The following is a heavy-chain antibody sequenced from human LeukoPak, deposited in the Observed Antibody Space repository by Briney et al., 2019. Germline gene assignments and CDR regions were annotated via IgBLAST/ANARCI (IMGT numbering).Heavy chain of an antibody. J-gene: IGHJ4*02. V-gene: IGHV3-30*02. Sequence: PGGSLRLSCAASGFTFSSYGMHWVRQAPGKGLEWVAFIRYDGSNKYYADSVKGRFTISRDNSKNTLYLQMNSLRAEDTAVYYCAKDQLLSSGWYLSDYWGQGTLVTVSS. CDR2: IRYDGSNK. CDR3: AKDQLLSSGWYLSDY. CDR1: GFTFSSYG. D-gene: IGHD6-19*01.